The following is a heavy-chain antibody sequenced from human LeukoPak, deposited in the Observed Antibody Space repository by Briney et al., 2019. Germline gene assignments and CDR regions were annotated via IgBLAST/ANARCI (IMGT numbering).Heavy chain of an antibody. J-gene: IGHJ5*02. CDR3: ARDISARDEAWWFDP. CDR1: GYTFTGYY. V-gene: IGHV1-46*01. CDR2: ISPTGSFT. D-gene: IGHD5-24*01. Sequence: SVKVSCKASGYTFTGYYIHWVRQAPGQGLEWMALISPTGSFTAYAQKFQGRVTLTRDLSTSTDYLELRSLRSEDTAVYYCARDISARDEAWWFDPWGQGTLVTVSS.